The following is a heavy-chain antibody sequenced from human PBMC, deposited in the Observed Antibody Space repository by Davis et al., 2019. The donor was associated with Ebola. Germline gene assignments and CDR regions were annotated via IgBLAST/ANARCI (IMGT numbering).Heavy chain of an antibody. Sequence: GESLKISCAASGFTVSSNYMSWVRQAPGKGLEWVAVISYDGSNKYYADSVKGRFTISRDNSKNTLYLQMNSLRAEDTAVYYCAKVDGTVGYWGQGTLVTVSS. CDR3: AKVDGTVGY. D-gene: IGHD1-1*01. V-gene: IGHV3-30*18. J-gene: IGHJ4*02. CDR2: ISYDGSNK. CDR1: GFTVSSNY.